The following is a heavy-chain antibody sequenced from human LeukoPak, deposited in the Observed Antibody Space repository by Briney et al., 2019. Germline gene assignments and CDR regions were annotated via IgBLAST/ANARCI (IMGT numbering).Heavy chain of an antibody. CDR2: ISWNSGSI. D-gene: IGHD3-22*01. V-gene: IGHV3-9*01. CDR1: GFTFDDYA. J-gene: IGHJ4*02. Sequence: PGGSLRLSCAASGFTFDDYAMHWVRQAPGKGLEWVSGISWNSGSIGYADSVKGRFTISRDNAKNSLYLQMNSLRAEDTALYYCATHYYDSSGPGYWGQGTLVTVSS. CDR3: ATHYYDSSGPGY.